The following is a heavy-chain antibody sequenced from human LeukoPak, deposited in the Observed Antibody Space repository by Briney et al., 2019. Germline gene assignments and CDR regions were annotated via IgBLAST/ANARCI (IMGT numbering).Heavy chain of an antibody. CDR1: GFTFSSYS. Sequence: GGSLRLSCAASGFTFSSYSMNWVRQAPGKGLEWVSYISSSSSTIYYADSGKGRFTISRDNAKNSLYLQMNSLRAEDTAVYYCARDGPFDYWGQGTLVTVSS. V-gene: IGHV3-48*01. J-gene: IGHJ4*02. CDR3: ARDGPFDY. CDR2: ISSSSSTI.